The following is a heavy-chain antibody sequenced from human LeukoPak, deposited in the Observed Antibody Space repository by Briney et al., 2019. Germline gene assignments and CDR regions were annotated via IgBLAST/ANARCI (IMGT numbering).Heavy chain of an antibody. CDR2: INWNGGST. V-gene: IGHV3-20*04. Sequence: PGGSLRLSCAASGFTFDDYGMSWVRQAPGKGLEWVSAINWNGGSTGYADSVKGRFTISRDNAKNSLYLQMNSLRAEDTAVYFCARDGVVVVVASFDYWGQGTLVTVSS. J-gene: IGHJ4*01. CDR1: GFTFDDYG. D-gene: IGHD2-15*01. CDR3: ARDGVVVVVASFDY.